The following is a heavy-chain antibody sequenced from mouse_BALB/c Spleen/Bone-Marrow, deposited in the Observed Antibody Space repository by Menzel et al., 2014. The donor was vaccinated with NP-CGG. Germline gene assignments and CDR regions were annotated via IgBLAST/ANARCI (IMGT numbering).Heavy chain of an antibody. Sequence: DVHLVESGGGLVKPGGSLKLSCAASGFAFSSYDMSWVRQTPEKRLAWVAYISSGGGSTYYPDTLKGRFTISRDNAKNTLYQQMSSLKSEDTAMYYCAREMLRDYFDYWGQGTTLTVSS. CDR2: ISSGGGST. CDR3: AREMLRDYFDY. V-gene: IGHV5-12-1*01. CDR1: GFAFSSYD. J-gene: IGHJ2*01. D-gene: IGHD1-1*01.